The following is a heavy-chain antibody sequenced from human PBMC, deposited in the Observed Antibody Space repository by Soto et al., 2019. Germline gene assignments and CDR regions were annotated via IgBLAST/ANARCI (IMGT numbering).Heavy chain of an antibody. CDR1: GFTFSSYA. J-gene: IGHJ4*02. CDR3: GRDYYYDRSGYSPLDY. V-gene: IGHV3-23*04. CDR2: ISGSGGST. Sequence: EVQLVESGGGLVKPGGSLRLSCAASGFTFSSYAMSWVRQAPGKGLEWVSAISGSGGSTYYADSVKGRFTISRDNSKNTLYLQMNSLRAEDTAVYYCGRDYYYDRSGYSPLDYWGQGTLVTVSS. D-gene: IGHD3-22*01.